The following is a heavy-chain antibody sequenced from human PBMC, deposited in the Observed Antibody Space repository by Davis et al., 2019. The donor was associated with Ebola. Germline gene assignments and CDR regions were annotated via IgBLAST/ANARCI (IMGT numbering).Heavy chain of an antibody. CDR3: AKGGSGWPSDYSYGMGV. CDR1: GFSFSSYA. J-gene: IGHJ6*04. CDR2: VTSSGGST. V-gene: IGHV3-23*01. D-gene: IGHD6-19*01. Sequence: GGSLRLSCAASGFSFSSYAMTWARQAPGKGLEWVSAVTSSGGSTYYADSVKGRFTISRDNSKYTLYLQMNNVRVEDTAVYYCAKGGSGWPSDYSYGMGVLGKGTTVTVSS.